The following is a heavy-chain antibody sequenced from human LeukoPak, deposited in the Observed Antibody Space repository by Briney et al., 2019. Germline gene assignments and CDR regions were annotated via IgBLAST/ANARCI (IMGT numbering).Heavy chain of an antibody. CDR1: GGSISSSSYY. V-gene: IGHV4-39*07. J-gene: IGHJ4*02. Sequence: SETLSLTCTVSGGSISSSSYYWGWIRQPPGKGLEWIGSIYYSGSTYYNPSLKSRVTISVDTSKNQFSLKLSSVTAADTAVYYCARDSEMAMTPNSDYWGQGTLVTVSS. CDR3: ARDSEMAMTPNSDY. CDR2: IYYSGST. D-gene: IGHD5-24*01.